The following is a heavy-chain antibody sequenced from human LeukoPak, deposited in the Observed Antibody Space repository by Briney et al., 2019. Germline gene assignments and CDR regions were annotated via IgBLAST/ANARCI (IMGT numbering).Heavy chain of an antibody. CDR1: GFTFSDAW. Sequence: GGSLRLSCVGSGFTFSDAWISWVRQAPGKGLEWVGRIKSKIDGATIDYAAPVKGRFTISRDDSRNTRYLQMNSLKTEDTAAYYCTTRRQDGCWGQGTLVTVS. J-gene: IGHJ4*02. D-gene: IGHD6-25*01. CDR2: IKSKIDGATI. CDR3: TTRRQDGC. V-gene: IGHV3-15*01.